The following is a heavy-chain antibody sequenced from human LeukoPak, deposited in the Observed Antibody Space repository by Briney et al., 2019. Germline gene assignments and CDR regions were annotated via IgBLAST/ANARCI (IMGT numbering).Heavy chain of an antibody. CDR2: IYYTGNT. Sequence: SETLSLTSTVSGGSISSSSFLWGWIRQPPGKGLEWIGSIYYTGNTYYNPALKSRVTISIDTSKNQFSLKLNSVTAADTALYYCAREGGFVVLKTFDSWGQGTLVTVSS. J-gene: IGHJ4*02. CDR3: AREGGFVVLKTFDS. CDR1: GGSISSSSFL. V-gene: IGHV4-39*07. D-gene: IGHD2-21*01.